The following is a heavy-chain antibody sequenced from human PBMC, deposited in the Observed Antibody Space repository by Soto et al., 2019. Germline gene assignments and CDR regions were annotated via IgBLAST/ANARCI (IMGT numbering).Heavy chain of an antibody. V-gene: IGHV4-59*01. J-gene: IGHJ4*01. Sequence: QVRLQESGPGLVKSSETLSLTCTVSGGSLSSFYWGWIRRPPGKGLEWIGYIYHSGTTKYNSSLKSRVTMSVDSSKNELSLKLTSVTAADTATYYCARVHKEELVTVPAAYYEHLGPGTLVTVAS. D-gene: IGHD2-2*01. CDR3: ARVHKEELVTVPAAYYEH. CDR2: IYHSGTT. CDR1: GGSLSSFY.